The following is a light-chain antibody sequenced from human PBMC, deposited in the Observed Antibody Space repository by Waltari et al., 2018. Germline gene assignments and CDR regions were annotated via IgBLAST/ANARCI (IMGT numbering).Light chain of an antibody. CDR2: DVS. CDR3: QHYVRLPVT. J-gene: IGKJ1*01. CDR1: QVISRA. V-gene: IGKV3-20*01. Sequence: EIMLTQSPGTLSLSPGERATPSCRARQVISRALAWYQQKPGQAPRLLIYDVSTRASGIPDRFSGSGSGTDFSLTISRLEPEDFAVYYCQHYVRLPVTFGQGTKLEFK.